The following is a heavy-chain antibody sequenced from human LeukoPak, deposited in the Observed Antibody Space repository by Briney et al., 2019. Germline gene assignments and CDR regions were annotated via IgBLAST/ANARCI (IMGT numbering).Heavy chain of an antibody. Sequence: GGSLRLSCAASGFTFSSYAMHWVRQAPGKGLEWVAVISYDGSNKYYADSVKGRFTISRDNSKNTLYLQMNSLRAEDTAVYYCARGCSGGSCYLPIDYWGQGTLVTVSS. CDR1: GFTFSSYA. J-gene: IGHJ4*02. V-gene: IGHV3-30-3*01. CDR3: ARGCSGGSCYLPIDY. D-gene: IGHD2-15*01. CDR2: ISYDGSNK.